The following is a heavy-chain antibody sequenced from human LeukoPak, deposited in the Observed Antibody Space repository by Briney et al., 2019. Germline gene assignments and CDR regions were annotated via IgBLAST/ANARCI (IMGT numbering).Heavy chain of an antibody. CDR3: ARRPSNYYDSNDLYWDNWFDP. CDR2: IYATGST. J-gene: IGHJ5*02. V-gene: IGHV4-61*02. CDR1: GGSISSDDYY. D-gene: IGHD3-22*01. Sequence: PSETLSLTCSVSGGSISSDDYYWNWIRQPAGKGLEWIGRIGHIYATGSTNYNPSLKSRVTISVDTSKNQFSLNLSSVTAADTAVYYCARRPSNYYDSNDLYWDNWFDPWGQGILVTVSS.